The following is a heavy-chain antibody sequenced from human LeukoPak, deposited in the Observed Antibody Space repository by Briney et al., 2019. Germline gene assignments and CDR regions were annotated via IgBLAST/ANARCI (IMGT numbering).Heavy chain of an antibody. CDR1: GFTFSSYA. Sequence: GGSLRLSCAASGFTFSSYAMHWVRQAPGKGLEYVSAISSNGGSTYYANSVKGRSTVSRDNSKNTLYLQMGSLRAEDMAVYYCARQRIAGDYGDWFDPWGQGILVTVSS. V-gene: IGHV3-64*01. J-gene: IGHJ5*02. D-gene: IGHD4-17*01. CDR3: ARQRIAGDYGDWFDP. CDR2: ISSNGGST.